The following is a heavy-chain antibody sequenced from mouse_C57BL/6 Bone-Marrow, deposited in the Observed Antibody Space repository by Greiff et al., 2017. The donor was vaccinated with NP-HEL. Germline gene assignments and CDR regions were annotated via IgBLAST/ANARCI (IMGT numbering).Heavy chain of an antibody. CDR1: GYTFTSYW. V-gene: IGHV1-64*01. CDR3: ARESAWFAY. CDR2: IHPNSGST. Sequence: VKLKQPGAELVKPGASVKLSCKASGYTFTSYWMHWVKQRPGQGLEWIGMIHPNSGSTNYNEKFKSKATLTVDKSSSTAYMQLSSLTSEDSAVYYCARESAWFAYWGQGTLVTVSA. J-gene: IGHJ3*01.